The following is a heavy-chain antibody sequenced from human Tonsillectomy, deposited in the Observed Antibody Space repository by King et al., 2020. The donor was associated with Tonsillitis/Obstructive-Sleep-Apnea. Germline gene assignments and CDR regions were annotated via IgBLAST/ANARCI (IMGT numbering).Heavy chain of an antibody. J-gene: IGHJ3*02. CDR1: GYSFTNYW. Sequence: VQLVESGAEGKKPGESLKISCKGYGYSFTNYWIAWVRQMPGKGLEWMGIIYPGDSDTRYRPSFQGQVTISVDKSIYTAYLQWSSLKASDSAMYYCASKSHPGGTFDIWGQGTMVTVPS. D-gene: IGHD3-10*01. CDR2: IYPGDSDT. V-gene: IGHV5-51*01. CDR3: ASKSHPGGTFDI.